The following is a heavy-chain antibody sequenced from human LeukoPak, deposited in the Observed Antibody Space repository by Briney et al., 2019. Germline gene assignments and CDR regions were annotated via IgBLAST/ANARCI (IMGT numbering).Heavy chain of an antibody. J-gene: IGHJ6*03. Sequence: PARSLRLSCAASGFTFDDYGMHWVRQAPGKGLEWVSGISWNSGSIGYADSVKGRFTISRDNANNSLYLQMNSLRAEDTALYYCAKDMVSRRRRDYYMDVWGKGTTVTVSS. CDR3: AKDMVSRRRRDYYMDV. CDR1: GFTFDDYG. V-gene: IGHV3-9*01. CDR2: ISWNSGSI. D-gene: IGHD4-23*01.